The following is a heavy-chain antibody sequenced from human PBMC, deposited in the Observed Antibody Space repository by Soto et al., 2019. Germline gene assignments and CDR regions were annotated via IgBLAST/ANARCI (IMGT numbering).Heavy chain of an antibody. D-gene: IGHD5-18*01. Sequence: PGGSLRLSCAASGFTFSAYGIHWVRQAPGKGLEWVAVISHDGSNTNYADSVKGRFTFSRDNSKDTVYLQMNSLRAEDTAVYYCARHGYNYGGGYFDYWGQGTLVTVSS. CDR2: ISHDGSNT. CDR3: ARHGYNYGGGYFDY. CDR1: GFTFSAYG. J-gene: IGHJ4*02. V-gene: IGHV3-30*03.